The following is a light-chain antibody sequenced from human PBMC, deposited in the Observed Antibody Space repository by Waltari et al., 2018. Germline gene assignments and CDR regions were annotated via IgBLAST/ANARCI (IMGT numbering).Light chain of an antibody. Sequence: DIQMTQSPSSVSASVGDTVNITCRASQRISAWFAWYQQKPGKAPKLLISAAFNLQSGVPSRFSGSRSGTDFSLTISSLQPEDFATYYCQQCNTLPFAFGGGTTVEIK. CDR2: AAF. CDR1: QRISAW. J-gene: IGKJ4*01. CDR3: QQCNTLPFA. V-gene: IGKV1D-12*01.